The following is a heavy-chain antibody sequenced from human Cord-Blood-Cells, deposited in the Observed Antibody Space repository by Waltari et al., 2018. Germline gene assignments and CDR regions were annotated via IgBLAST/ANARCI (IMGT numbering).Heavy chain of an antibody. Sequence: QLQLQESGPGLVKPSETLSLTCTVSGGSISSSSYYWGWLRQPPGKGLEWIGSIYYSGSTYYNPSLKSRVTISVDTSKNQFSLKLSSVTAADTAVYYCARQWQLLYLFDYWGQGTLVTVSS. V-gene: IGHV4-39*01. CDR2: IYYSGST. J-gene: IGHJ4*02. D-gene: IGHD2-2*02. CDR1: GGSISSSSYY. CDR3: ARQWQLLYLFDY.